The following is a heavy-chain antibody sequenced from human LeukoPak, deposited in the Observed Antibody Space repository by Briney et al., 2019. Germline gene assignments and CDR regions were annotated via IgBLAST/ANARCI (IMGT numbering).Heavy chain of an antibody. CDR2: IKEDGSLK. Sequence: GGSLRLSCAASGFGFSNFWMSWVRQAPGKGPEWVANIKEDGSLKNYVDSVEGRFTVSRDNAKNTLYLQMNSLRLEDTAVYYCVRDWAPASMQAAPFDCWGQGTLVTASS. D-gene: IGHD2/OR15-2a*01. CDR3: VRDWAPASMQAAPFDC. J-gene: IGHJ4*02. CDR1: GFGFSNFW. V-gene: IGHV3-7*01.